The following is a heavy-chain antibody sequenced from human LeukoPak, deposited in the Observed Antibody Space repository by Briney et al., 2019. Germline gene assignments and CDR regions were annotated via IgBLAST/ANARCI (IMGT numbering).Heavy chain of an antibody. CDR1: GFTFSSYA. V-gene: IGHV3-23*01. D-gene: IGHD3-10*01. Sequence: GGSLRLSCAASGFTFSSYAMSWVRQAPGKGLEGVSAIRGSGGSAYYADSVKGRFTISRDNSKNTLYLQMNSLRAADTAVYYCAKHYGSGSYYYYYMDVWGKGTTVTVSS. CDR3: AKHYGSGSYYYYYMDV. CDR2: IRGSGGSA. J-gene: IGHJ6*03.